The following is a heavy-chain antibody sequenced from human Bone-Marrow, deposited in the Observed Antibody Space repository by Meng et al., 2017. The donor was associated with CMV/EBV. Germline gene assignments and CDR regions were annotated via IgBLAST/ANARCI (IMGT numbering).Heavy chain of an antibody. D-gene: IGHD2-8*01. CDR2: VSKSGDDT. CDR3: AKESLNTLLKRYAPS. J-gene: IGHJ4*02. CDR1: GFTFSRYA. Sequence: SGFTFSRYAMNWVRQAPGKGLEWVSGVSKSGDDTYYADSVKGRFTISRDNSKRTVYLQMNRLRAEDTAVYYCAKESLNTLLKRYAPSWGQGTLVTVSS. V-gene: IGHV3-23*01.